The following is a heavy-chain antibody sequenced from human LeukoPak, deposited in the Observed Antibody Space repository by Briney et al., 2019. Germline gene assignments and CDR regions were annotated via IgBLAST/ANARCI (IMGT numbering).Heavy chain of an antibody. V-gene: IGHV3-7*01. CDR3: AKLSYYYGSGMPDY. J-gene: IGHJ4*02. CDR2: IKQDGSEK. Sequence: GGSLRLSCAASGFTFSSYWMSWVRQAPGKGLEWVANIKQDGSEKYYVDSVKGRFTISRDNAKNSLYLQMNSLRAEDTAVYYCAKLSYYYGSGMPDYWGQGTLVTVSS. D-gene: IGHD3-10*01. CDR1: GFTFSSYW.